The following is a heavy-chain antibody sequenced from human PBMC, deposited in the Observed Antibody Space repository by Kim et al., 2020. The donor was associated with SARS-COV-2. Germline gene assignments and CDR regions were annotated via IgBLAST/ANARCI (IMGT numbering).Heavy chain of an antibody. CDR2: ISYDGSNK. D-gene: IGHD3-10*01. J-gene: IGHJ5*02. CDR3: ARRGLLPHMVGGWCGSSYGYGRWFDP. V-gene: IGHV3-30*04. Sequence: GGSLRLSCAASGFTFSSYAMHWVRQAPGKGLEWVAVISYDGSNKYYADSVKGRFTISRDNSKNTLYLQMNSLRAEDTAVYYCARRGLLPHMVGGWCGSSYGYGRWFDPWGHGTLVTVSS. CDR1: GFTFSSYA.